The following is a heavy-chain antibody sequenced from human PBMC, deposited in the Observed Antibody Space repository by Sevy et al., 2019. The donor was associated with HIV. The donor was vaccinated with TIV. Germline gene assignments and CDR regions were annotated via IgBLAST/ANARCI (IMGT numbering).Heavy chain of an antibody. V-gene: IGHV3-53*01. CDR3: AGVQSHTGWFDY. Sequence: GGSLRLSCEASGFSVSSNYMAWVRQAPGKGLEWVSVIYSGKSTDYRDSVKGRFTISRDSSKNTLYLQMDSLRAEDTAVYHCAGVQSHTGWFDYWGQGSLVTVSS. D-gene: IGHD6-19*01. CDR2: IYSGKST. CDR1: GFSVSSNY. J-gene: IGHJ4*02.